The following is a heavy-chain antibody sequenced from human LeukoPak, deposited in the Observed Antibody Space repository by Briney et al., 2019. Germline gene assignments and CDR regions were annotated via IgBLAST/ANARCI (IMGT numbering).Heavy chain of an antibody. V-gene: IGHV1-46*01. CDR1: GYTFASYG. CDR2: INPSGGST. J-gene: IGHJ4*02. CDR3: ARDGELSRIQLWLGYFDY. D-gene: IGHD5-18*01. Sequence: ASVKVSCKASGYTFASYGISWVRQAPGQGLEWMGIINPSGGSTSYAQKFQGRVTMTRDTSTSTVYMELSSLRSEDTAVYYCARDGELSRIQLWLGYFDYWGQGTLVTVSS.